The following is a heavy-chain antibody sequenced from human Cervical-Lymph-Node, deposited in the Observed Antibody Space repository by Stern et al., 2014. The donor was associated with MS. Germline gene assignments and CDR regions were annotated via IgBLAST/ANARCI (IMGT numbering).Heavy chain of an antibody. CDR1: GYSFTAYY. CDR2: IAPNSGGT. V-gene: IGHV1-2*02. J-gene: IGHJ6*02. CDR3: ARERHSMDV. Sequence: VQLVESGAEVKKPGASVKVSCKASGYSFTAYYMHWVRQAPGQGLEWMGWIAPNSGGTKSAQNLQGRVTMTRDTSISTFYMELSGLTSDDTAVFYCARERHSMDVWGQGTTVTVSS.